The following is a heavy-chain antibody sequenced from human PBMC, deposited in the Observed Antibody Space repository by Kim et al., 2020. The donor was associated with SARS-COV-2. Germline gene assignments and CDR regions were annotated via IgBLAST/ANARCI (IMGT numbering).Heavy chain of an antibody. CDR2: IIPIFGTA. D-gene: IGHD6-19*01. V-gene: IGHV1-69*13. J-gene: IGHJ6*02. CDR1: GGTFSSYA. Sequence: SVKVSCKASGGTFSSYAISWVRQAPGQGLEWMGGIIPIFGTANYAQKFQGRVTITADESTSTAYMELSSLRSEDTAVYYCARQRGQFYYYYGMDVWGQGTTVTVSS. CDR3: ARQRGQFYYYYGMDV.